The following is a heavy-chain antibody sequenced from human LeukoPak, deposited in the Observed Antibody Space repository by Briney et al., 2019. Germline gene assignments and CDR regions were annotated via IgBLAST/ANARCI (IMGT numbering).Heavy chain of an antibody. D-gene: IGHD6-13*01. CDR1: GFTFSSYS. CDR2: ISSSSSYI. J-gene: IGHJ4*02. CDR3: ARGPLAAAGDY. Sequence: GGSLRLSCAASGFTFSSYSMNWVRQAPGKGLEWVSSISSSSSYIYYADSVKGRFTISRDNAKNSVYLQVNSLRAEDTAVYYRARGPLAAAGDYWGQGTLVTVSS. V-gene: IGHV3-21*01.